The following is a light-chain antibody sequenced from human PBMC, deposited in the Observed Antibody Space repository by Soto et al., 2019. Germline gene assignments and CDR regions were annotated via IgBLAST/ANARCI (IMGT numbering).Light chain of an antibody. V-gene: IGKV1-33*01. CDR2: DAS. Sequence: DIQMTQSPSSLSASAGDRVTITCQASQDISNHLNWYQQKAGKAPKLLINDASNVEAGVPARFSGSGAGTDFTLTISSLQPEDIATYYCQQYVNALTFGGGTKVEIK. J-gene: IGKJ4*01. CDR3: QQYVNALT. CDR1: QDISNH.